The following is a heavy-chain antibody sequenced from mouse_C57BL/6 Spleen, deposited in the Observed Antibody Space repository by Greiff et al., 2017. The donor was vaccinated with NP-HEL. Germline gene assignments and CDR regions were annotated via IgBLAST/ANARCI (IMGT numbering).Heavy chain of an antibody. V-gene: IGHV1-7*01. D-gene: IGHD1-1*01. CDR1: GYTFTSYW. Sequence: QVQLQQSGADLAKPGASVKLSCKASGYTFTSYWMHWVKQRPGQGLEWIGYINPSSGYTKYNQKFKDKATLTADKSSSTAYMQLSSLTYEDSAVYYCARYYYGSSYREDYAMDYWGQGTSVTVSS. CDR3: ARYYYGSSYREDYAMDY. CDR2: INPSSGYT. J-gene: IGHJ4*01.